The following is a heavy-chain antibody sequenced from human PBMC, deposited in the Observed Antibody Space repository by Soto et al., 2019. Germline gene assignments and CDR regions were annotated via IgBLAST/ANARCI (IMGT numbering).Heavy chain of an antibody. CDR1: GDSFSSDDYY. CDR3: ARVAGVAYCGGDCYHLDY. CDR2: ISYRVDT. Sequence: LSLTCTVSGDSFSSDDYYWSWIRQPPGKGLEWIGYISYRVDTYYSPSLKSRVTMSIDTSKNQFSLNVSSVTAADTAVYYCARVAGVAYCGGDCYHLDYWGQGTLVTVSS. V-gene: IGHV4-30-4*01. J-gene: IGHJ4*02. D-gene: IGHD2-21*02.